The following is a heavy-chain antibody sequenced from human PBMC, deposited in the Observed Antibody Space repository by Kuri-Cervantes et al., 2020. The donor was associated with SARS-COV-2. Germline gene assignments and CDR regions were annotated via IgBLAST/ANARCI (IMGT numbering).Heavy chain of an antibody. D-gene: IGHD2-2*01. J-gene: IGHJ6*03. CDR2: ITSSSVYI. CDR1: GFTFSSYG. V-gene: IGHV3-21*04. Sequence: GESLKISCAASGFTFSSYGMHWVRQAPGKGLEWVSSITSSSVYISYADSLNGRFTISRDNAKNSLYLQMNSLRAEDTALYYCASVPLADDYYMDVWGKGTTVTVSS. CDR3: ASVPLADDYYMDV.